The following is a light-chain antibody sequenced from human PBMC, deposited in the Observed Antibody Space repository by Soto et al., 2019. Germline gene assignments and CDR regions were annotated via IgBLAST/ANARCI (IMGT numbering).Light chain of an antibody. V-gene: IGKV1-5*03. Sequence: DIQMTQSPSTLSASVGDRVTITCRASQSISSWLAWYQQKPGKAPKLLIYKASSLESGVPSRFSGSGSGTDFTLTISSLQPEDVATYYCQKYNSAPPITFGQGTRLEIK. CDR2: KAS. CDR1: QSISSW. CDR3: QKYNSAPPIT. J-gene: IGKJ5*01.